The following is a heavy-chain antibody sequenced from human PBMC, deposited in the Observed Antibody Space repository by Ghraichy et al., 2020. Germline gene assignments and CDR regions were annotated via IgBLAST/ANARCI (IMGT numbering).Heavy chain of an antibody. CDR3: ARGNLLADGMDV. J-gene: IGHJ6*02. CDR2: ISSSGSTI. Sequence: GESLNISCAASGFIFSDYYMSWIRQAPGKGLEWVSYISSSGSTIYYADSVKGRFTISRDNAKNSLYLQMNSLRAEDTAVYYCARGNLLADGMDVWGQGTTVTVSS. V-gene: IGHV3-11*01. CDR1: GFIFSDYY. D-gene: IGHD2-8*02.